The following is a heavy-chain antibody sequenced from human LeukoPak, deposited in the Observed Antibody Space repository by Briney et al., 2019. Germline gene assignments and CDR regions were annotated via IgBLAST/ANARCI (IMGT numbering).Heavy chain of an antibody. CDR3: ARWDYYDSRTFDI. J-gene: IGHJ3*02. D-gene: IGHD3-22*01. V-gene: IGHV4-59*01. CDR2: IYYSGST. CDR1: GGSISGYY. Sequence: SETLSLTCTVSGGSISGYYWSWIRQPPGKGLEWIGYIYYSGSTNYKPSLKSRVTISVDTSKNQFSLKLSSVTAADTAVYYCARWDYYDSRTFDIWGKGTMVTVS.